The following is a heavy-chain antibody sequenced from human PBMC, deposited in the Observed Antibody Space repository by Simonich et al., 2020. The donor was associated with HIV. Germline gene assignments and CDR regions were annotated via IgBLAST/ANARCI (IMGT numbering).Heavy chain of an antibody. Sequence: QVQLVQSGAEVKKPGASVKVSCKASGYTFTDSNIHWVRQAPGQGLERMGRVNPKRGGTDYPQKFQGRGNMTRDKSITTAYMELSRLRSDDTAFYYCATHGPGSYSSALDIWGQGTMVTVSS. CDR1: GYTFTDSN. J-gene: IGHJ3*02. D-gene: IGHD1-26*01. CDR3: ATHGPGSYSSALDI. CDR2: VNPKRGGT. V-gene: IGHV1-2*06.